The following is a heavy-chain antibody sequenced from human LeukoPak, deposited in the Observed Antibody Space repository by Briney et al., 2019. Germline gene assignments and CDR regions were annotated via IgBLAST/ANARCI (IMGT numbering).Heavy chain of an antibody. CDR2: INHSGST. CDR3: ARVAARPDYYYYYYMDV. D-gene: IGHD6-6*01. CDR1: GGSFSGYY. V-gene: IGHV4-34*01. Sequence: SETLSLTCAVYGGSFSGYYWSWIRHPPGKGLEWIGEINHSGSTNYNPSLKRRVTISVDTPKNQFSLNLSSVTAADTAVYYCARVAARPDYYYYYYMDVWGKGTTVTVSS. J-gene: IGHJ6*03.